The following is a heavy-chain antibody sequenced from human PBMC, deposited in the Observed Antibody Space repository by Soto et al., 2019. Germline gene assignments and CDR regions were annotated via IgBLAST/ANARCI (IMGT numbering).Heavy chain of an antibody. J-gene: IGHJ6*02. CDR1: GFTFSTYG. Sequence: GGSVRLSCAASGFTFSTYGMHWVRQTPGKGLEWVAVISYDGTNKFYSDSVKGRFTISRDNFKNTLTLQMNSLRADDTAVYSCAKDLQSYGDYDYYCYGMDVWGLGTRVTVSS. V-gene: IGHV3-30*18. D-gene: IGHD4-17*01. CDR3: AKDLQSYGDYDYYCYGMDV. CDR2: ISYDGTNK.